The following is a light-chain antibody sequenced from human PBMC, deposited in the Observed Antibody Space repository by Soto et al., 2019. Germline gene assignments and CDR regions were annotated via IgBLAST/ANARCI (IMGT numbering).Light chain of an antibody. CDR3: QQLNSYVFT. J-gene: IGKJ3*01. V-gene: IGKV1-9*01. CDR2: AAS. CDR1: QGITSY. Sequence: IQLTQSPSSLSASVGDRVTITCRASQGITSYLAWYQQTPGKAPKLLIYAASTLQSGVPSRFSGSGSGTEFTLTISSLQPEDFATYYCQQLNSYVFTFGPGTKVDIK.